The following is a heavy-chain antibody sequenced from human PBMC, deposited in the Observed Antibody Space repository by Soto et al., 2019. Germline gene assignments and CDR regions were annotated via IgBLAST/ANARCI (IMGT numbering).Heavy chain of an antibody. J-gene: IGHJ4*02. D-gene: IGHD3-3*01. CDR3: VKDRGGSAIFGVVVAPFDY. Sequence: PGGSLRLSCSASGFTSSSYAVHWVRQAPGRGLEHVSAVSSDGGGTYYADSVKGRFTISRDNSKNTLYLQMSSLRAEDTAVYYCVKDRGGSAIFGVVVAPFDYWGQGTLVTVST. CDR2: VSSDGGGT. V-gene: IGHV3-64D*06. CDR1: GFTSSSYA.